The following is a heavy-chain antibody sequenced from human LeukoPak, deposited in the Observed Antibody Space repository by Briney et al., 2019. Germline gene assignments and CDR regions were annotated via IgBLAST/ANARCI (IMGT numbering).Heavy chain of an antibody. D-gene: IGHD3-10*01. CDR1: GGSISSSSYY. CDR3: ARHGSYYGSAPHYYFDY. CDR2: IFYSGST. Sequence: SETLSLTCTVSGGSISSSSYYWGWIRQPPGKGLDWIGSIFYSGSTYYNPSLKSRVTISVETSKNQFSLKLSSVTAADTAVYYCARHGSYYGSAPHYYFDYWGQGTLVTVSS. J-gene: IGHJ4*02. V-gene: IGHV4-39*01.